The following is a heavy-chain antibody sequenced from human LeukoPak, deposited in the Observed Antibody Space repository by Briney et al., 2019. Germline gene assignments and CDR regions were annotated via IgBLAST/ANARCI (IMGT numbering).Heavy chain of an antibody. Sequence: ASVKVSCKASGYTFTGYYMHWVRQAPGQGLEWMGWINPNSGGTNYAQKFQGRVTMTRDTSISTAYLQWSSLKASDTAMYYCARHSGSGSTTYNWFDPWGQGTLVTVSS. CDR3: ARHSGSGSTTYNWFDP. V-gene: IGHV1-2*02. D-gene: IGHD3-10*01. CDR2: INPNSGGT. J-gene: IGHJ5*02. CDR1: GYTFTGYY.